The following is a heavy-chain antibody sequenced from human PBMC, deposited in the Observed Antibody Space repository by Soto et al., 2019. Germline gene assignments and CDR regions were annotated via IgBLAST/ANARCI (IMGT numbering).Heavy chain of an antibody. Sequence: PGGSLRLSFAASGFTFRSYSMDWVRQAPGKGLEWVSSISSGGVYMFYSDSVKGRFTISRDNAKNLLFLQMNSLRAEDTAVYYCARDSIQGYFDYWGQGTLVTVSS. V-gene: IGHV3-21*06. J-gene: IGHJ4*02. CDR3: ARDSIQGYFDY. D-gene: IGHD2-2*01. CDR2: ISSGGVYM. CDR1: GFTFRSYS.